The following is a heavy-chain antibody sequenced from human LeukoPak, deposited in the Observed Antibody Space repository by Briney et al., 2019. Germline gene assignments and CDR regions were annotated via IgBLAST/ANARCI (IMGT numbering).Heavy chain of an antibody. Sequence: GGSLRLSCAASGFSFSDYNMNWVRQAPGKGLEWVSSISGSGGSTYYADSVKGRFTISRDNSKNTLYLQMNSLRAEDTAVYYCAREGSGSYYSGSFDYWGQGTLVTVSS. CDR3: AREGSGSYYSGSFDY. CDR1: GFSFSDYN. J-gene: IGHJ4*02. CDR2: ISGSGGST. V-gene: IGHV3-23*01. D-gene: IGHD1-26*01.